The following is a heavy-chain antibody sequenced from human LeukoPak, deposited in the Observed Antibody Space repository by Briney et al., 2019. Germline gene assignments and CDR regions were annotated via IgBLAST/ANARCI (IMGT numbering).Heavy chain of an antibody. CDR2: INPNSGGT. Sequence: ASLKVSCKASGDTFTGYYMHWVRHDPGQGLEWMGWINPNSGGTNYAQKFQGRVTMTRDTSISTAYMELRRLRSDDRAVYYCARPGEAAAGNWYWFDPWGQGTLVTVSS. D-gene: IGHD6-13*01. V-gene: IGHV1-2*02. J-gene: IGHJ5*02. CDR1: GDTFTGYY. CDR3: ARPGEAAAGNWYWFDP.